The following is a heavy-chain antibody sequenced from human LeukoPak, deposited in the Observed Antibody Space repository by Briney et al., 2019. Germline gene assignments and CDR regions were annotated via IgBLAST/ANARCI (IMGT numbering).Heavy chain of an antibody. J-gene: IGHJ4*02. CDR1: GFAFSNYA. V-gene: IGHV3-23*01. CDR3: AKGTLGHCNGASCYPLDY. Sequence: GGSLRLSCAASGFAFSNYAMAWVRQAPGKEPEWVSVITGGGADTYQIDSVKGRFTISRDNSKNTLYLQMNSPRAEDTAVYFCAKGTLGHCNGASCYPLDYWGQGTLVTVSS. CDR2: ITGGGADT. D-gene: IGHD2-15*01.